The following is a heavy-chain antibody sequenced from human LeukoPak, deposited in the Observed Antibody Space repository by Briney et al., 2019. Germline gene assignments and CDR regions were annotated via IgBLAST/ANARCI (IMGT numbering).Heavy chain of an antibody. D-gene: IGHD1-26*01. J-gene: IGHJ4*02. CDR2: IYYSGST. V-gene: IGHV4-39*07. CDR3: ARGWVGATKGPVDY. Sequence: KPSETLSLTCTVSGGSISSSSYYWGWIRQPPGKGLEWIGSIYYSGSTYYNPSLKSRVTISVDTSKNQFSLKLSSVTAADTAVYYCARGWVGATKGPVDYWGQGTLVTVSS. CDR1: GGSISSSSYY.